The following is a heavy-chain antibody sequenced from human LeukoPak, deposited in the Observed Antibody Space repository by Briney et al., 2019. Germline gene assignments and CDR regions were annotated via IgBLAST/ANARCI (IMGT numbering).Heavy chain of an antibody. D-gene: IGHD6-13*01. Sequence: SETLSLTCTVSGGSISSYYWSWIRQPPGKGLEWIGYIYYSGGTNYNPSLKSRVTISVDTSKNQFSLKLSSVTAADTAVYYCAKGSWTSNTGFYYYYYYMDVWGKGTTVTISS. J-gene: IGHJ6*03. CDR3: AKGSWTSNTGFYYYYYYMDV. CDR2: IYYSGGT. CDR1: GGSISSYY. V-gene: IGHV4-59*01.